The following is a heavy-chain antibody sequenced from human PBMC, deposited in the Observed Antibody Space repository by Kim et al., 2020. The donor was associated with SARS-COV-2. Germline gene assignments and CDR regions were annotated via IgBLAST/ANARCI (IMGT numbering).Heavy chain of an antibody. J-gene: IGHJ4*02. D-gene: IGHD5-12*01. V-gene: IGHV1-2*02. Sequence: AQKLQGRVTMTRDTSISTAYMGLSRLGSDDTAVYYCARDLEMATTPGYDYWGQGTLVTVSS. CDR3: ARDLEMATTPGYDY.